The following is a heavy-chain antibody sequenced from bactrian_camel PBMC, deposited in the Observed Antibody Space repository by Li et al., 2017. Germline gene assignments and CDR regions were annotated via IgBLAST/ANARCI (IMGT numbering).Heavy chain of an antibody. D-gene: IGHD2*01. V-gene: IGHV3S53*01. J-gene: IGHJ4*01. CDR2: IDSDGTT. CDR1: GYGSIPHC. CDR3: AAGRTSWWLLLNPAGYRH. Sequence: HVQLVESGGDSVQAGGSLRLSCAASGYGSIPHCMAWFRQVPGKEREGVAGIDSDGTTTYADSVKGRFTISKDRRKDIAHLRMTNLKAEDTAMYYCAAGRTSWWLLLNPAGYRHLGQGTQVTVS.